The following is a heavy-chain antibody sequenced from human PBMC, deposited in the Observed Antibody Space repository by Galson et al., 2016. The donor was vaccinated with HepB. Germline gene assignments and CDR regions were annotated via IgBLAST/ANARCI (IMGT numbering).Heavy chain of an antibody. CDR2: IKSKTDGGAT. V-gene: IGHV3-15*01. CDR3: STSQGGYDWTRGY. D-gene: IGHD5-12*01. CDR1: GFTFSDAW. Sequence: LRLSCAASGFTFSDAWMNWVRQAPGMGLEWVGRIKSKTDGGATDYATPVKGRFTISRDDSKNTLYLQMNRLKTEDTAVYYCSTSQGGYDWTRGYWSQGTLLTVSS. J-gene: IGHJ4*02.